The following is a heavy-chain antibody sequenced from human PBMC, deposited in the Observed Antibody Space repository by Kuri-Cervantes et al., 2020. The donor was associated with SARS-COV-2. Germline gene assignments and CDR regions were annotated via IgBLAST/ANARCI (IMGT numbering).Heavy chain of an antibody. D-gene: IGHD2-2*01. CDR2: IRYDGSNK. Sequence: GGSLRLSCAASGFTFDDYGMSWVRQAPGKGPEWVAFIRYDGSNKYYADSVKGRFTISRDNSKNTLYLQMNSLRAEDTAVYYCAKDLEDIVVVPAATVTPLGAFDIWGQGTMVTVSS. CDR3: AKDLEDIVVVPAATVTPLGAFDI. V-gene: IGHV3-30*02. J-gene: IGHJ3*02. CDR1: GFTFDDYG.